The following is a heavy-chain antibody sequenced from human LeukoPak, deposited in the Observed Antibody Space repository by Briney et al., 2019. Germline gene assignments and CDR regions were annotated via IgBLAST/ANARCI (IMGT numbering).Heavy chain of an antibody. J-gene: IGHJ4*02. V-gene: IGHV4-38-2*02. CDR1: GYSISSGYY. CDR2: IYHSGST. D-gene: IGHD1-1*01. CDR3: ARHRNNWNAGCFDY. Sequence: SDTLSLTCTVSGYSISSGYYWGWIRQPPGKGLEWIGSIYHSGSTYYNPSLKSRVTISVDTSKNQFSLKLSSVTAADTAVYYCARHRNNWNAGCFDYWGQGTLVTVSS.